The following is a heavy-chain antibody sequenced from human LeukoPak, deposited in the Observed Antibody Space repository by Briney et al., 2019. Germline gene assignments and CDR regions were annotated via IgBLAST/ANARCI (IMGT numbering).Heavy chain of an antibody. CDR1: GFTFGSYW. Sequence: GGSLRLSCAASGFTFGSYWMHWVRQAPGKGLVWVSRINSDGSSTSYADSVKGRFTISRDNAKNTLYLQMNSLRAEDTAVYYCARASYDGYTLLDYWGQGTLVTVSS. V-gene: IGHV3-74*01. CDR3: ARASYDGYTLLDY. D-gene: IGHD5-24*01. J-gene: IGHJ4*02. CDR2: INSDGSST.